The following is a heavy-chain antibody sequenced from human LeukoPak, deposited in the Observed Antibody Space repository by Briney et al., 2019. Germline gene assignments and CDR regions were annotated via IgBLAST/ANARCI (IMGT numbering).Heavy chain of an antibody. D-gene: IGHD2/OR15-2a*01. CDR3: ARARERGYPLYYFGF. CDR2: IYHSGST. J-gene: IGHJ3*01. CDR1: GYSISSGYY. V-gene: IGHV4-38-2*02. Sequence: PSETLSLTCTVSGYSISSGYYWGWIRQPPGKGLEWIGTIYHSGSTYYNPSLKSRLTISVDTSKNHFSLKLSSVTAADTAFYYCARARERGYPLYYFGFWGQGTMVTVSS.